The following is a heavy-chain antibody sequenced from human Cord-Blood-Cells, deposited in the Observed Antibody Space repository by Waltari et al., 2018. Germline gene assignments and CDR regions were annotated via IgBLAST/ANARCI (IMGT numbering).Heavy chain of an antibody. Sequence: QVQLVQSGAEVKKPGASVKVSCKVSGYTLTELSMHWVRQAPGKGLEWMGGVSPEDSETNYPQRCQVRVNMTEETATDTAYMELSSLRSEDTAVYYCATVIGGDYADYWGQGTLVTVSA. D-gene: IGHD4-17*01. CDR1: GYTLTELS. CDR3: ATVIGGDYADY. J-gene: IGHJ4*02. CDR2: VSPEDSET. V-gene: IGHV1-24*01.